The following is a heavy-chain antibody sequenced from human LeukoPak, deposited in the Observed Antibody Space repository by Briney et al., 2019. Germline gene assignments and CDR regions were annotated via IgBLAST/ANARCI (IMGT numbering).Heavy chain of an antibody. J-gene: IGHJ4*02. CDR3: AGAGQYCTGGTCYYNY. D-gene: IGHD2-8*02. V-gene: IGHV1-8*01. CDR2: MNPNSGNT. CDR1: GYTFTSYE. Sequence: GASVKVSCKASGYTFTSYEINWVRQATGQGLEWMGWMNPNSGNTGYAQKFQGRVTMTRNTSISTAYMELSSLRSEDTAVYFCAGAGQYCTGGTCYYNYWGQGTLVTVSS.